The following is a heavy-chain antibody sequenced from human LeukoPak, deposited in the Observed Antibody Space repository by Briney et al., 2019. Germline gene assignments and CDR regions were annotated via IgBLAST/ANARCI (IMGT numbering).Heavy chain of an antibody. CDR1: GYTFTSYY. CDR3: ARDASGYDSSGPPGY. D-gene: IGHD3-22*01. Sequence: ASVKVSCKASGYTFTSYYMHWVRQAPGQGLEWMGIINPSGGSTSYAQKFQGRVTMTRDTSTSTVYMELSSLRSEDTAVYYCARDASGYDSSGPPGYCGQGTLVTASS. V-gene: IGHV1-46*03. CDR2: INPSGGST. J-gene: IGHJ4*02.